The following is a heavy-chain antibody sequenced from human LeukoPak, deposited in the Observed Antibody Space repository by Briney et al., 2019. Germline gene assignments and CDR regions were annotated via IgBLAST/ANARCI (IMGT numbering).Heavy chain of an antibody. V-gene: IGHV3-74*01. CDR3: ARDYDFWSGFFDY. Sequence: GGSLRLSCAASGFTFSSYVMGWVRQAPGKGLVWVSRINSDGSSTSYADSVKGRFTISRDNAKNTLSLQMNSLRAEDTAVYYCARDYDFWSGFFDYWGQGTLVTVSS. CDR1: GFTFSSYV. D-gene: IGHD3-3*01. J-gene: IGHJ4*02. CDR2: INSDGSST.